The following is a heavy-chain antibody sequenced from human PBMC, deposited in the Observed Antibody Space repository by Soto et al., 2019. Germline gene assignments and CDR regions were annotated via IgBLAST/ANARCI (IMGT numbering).Heavy chain of an antibody. CDR1: GYTFTGYY. CDR2: INPNSGGT. V-gene: IGHV1-2*04. D-gene: IGHD2-15*01. Sequence: ASVKVSCTASGYTFTGYYMHWVRQAPGQGLEWMGWINPNSGGTNYAQKFQGWVTMTRDTSISTAYMELSRLRSDDTAVYYCARGDIRMYCSGGSCYSDSYYGMDVWGQGTTVTVSS. J-gene: IGHJ6*02. CDR3: ARGDIRMYCSGGSCYSDSYYGMDV.